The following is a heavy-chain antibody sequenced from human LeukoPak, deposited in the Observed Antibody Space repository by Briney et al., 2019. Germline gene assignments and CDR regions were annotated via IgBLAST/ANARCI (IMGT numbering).Heavy chain of an antibody. V-gene: IGHV3-7*03. CDR2: INSDGSEG. D-gene: IGHD6-6*01. J-gene: IGHJ3*01. Sequence: GGSLRLSCAVSGFTFSGFWMSWSRQAPGKGLEWVASINSDGSEGYHADVVKGRFTISRDNAKNSLYLQINSLRAEDTAVYYCARSSYSSSSSVWGQGTMVTVSS. CDR3: ARSSYSSSSSV. CDR1: GFTFSGFW.